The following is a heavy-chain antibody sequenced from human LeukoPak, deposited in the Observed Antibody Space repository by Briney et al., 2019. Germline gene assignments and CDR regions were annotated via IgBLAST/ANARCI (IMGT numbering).Heavy chain of an antibody. CDR3: ARDITGWRPLAAAGTVWYFDL. CDR2: IYYSGST. CDR1: GGSISSYY. J-gene: IGHJ2*01. Sequence: SDTLSLTCTVSGGSISSYYWSWIRQPPGKGLEWIGYIYYSGSTNYNPSLKSRVTISVDTSKNQFSLKLSSVTAADTAVYYCARDITGWRPLAAAGTVWYFDLWGRGTLVTVSS. V-gene: IGHV4-59*01. D-gene: IGHD6-13*01.